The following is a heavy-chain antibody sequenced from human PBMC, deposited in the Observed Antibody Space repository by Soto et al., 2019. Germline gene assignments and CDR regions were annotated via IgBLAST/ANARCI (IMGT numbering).Heavy chain of an antibody. Sequence: QVQLQQWGAGLLKPSETLSLTCAVYGGSFSGYYWSWIRQPPGKGLEWIGEINHSGSTNYNPSLKSRVTRAVDTSKNQFSLKLSSVTAADTAVYYCARERGLRWSRVIDYWGQGTLVTVSS. CDR1: GGSFSGYY. J-gene: IGHJ4*02. V-gene: IGHV4-34*01. CDR2: INHSGST. CDR3: ARERGLRWSRVIDY. D-gene: IGHD4-17*01.